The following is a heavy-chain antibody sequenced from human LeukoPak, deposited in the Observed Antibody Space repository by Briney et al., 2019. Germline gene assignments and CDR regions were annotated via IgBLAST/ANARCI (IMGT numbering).Heavy chain of an antibody. CDR2: IWYDGSNK. CDR1: GFTFSSYG. J-gene: IGHJ4*02. Sequence: GGSLRLSCAASGFTFSSYGMHWVRQAPGKGLEWVAVIWYDGSNKYYAGSVKGRFTISRDNSKNTLYLQMNSLRAEDTAVYYCARVNYGSGSYYSDYWGQGTLVTVSS. CDR3: ARVNYGSGSYYSDY. D-gene: IGHD3-10*01. V-gene: IGHV3-33*01.